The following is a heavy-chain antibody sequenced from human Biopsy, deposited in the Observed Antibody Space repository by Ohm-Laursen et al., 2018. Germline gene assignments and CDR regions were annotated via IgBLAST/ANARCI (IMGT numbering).Heavy chain of an antibody. CDR3: ARDASPWGNGDVFDV. D-gene: IGHD3-16*01. V-gene: IGHV3-74*01. Sequence: SLRLSCAASGFTFSIYWMHWVRQAPGKGLVWVSSINSDGSRITYADSMKGRFTISRDNAKNSLYLKMSSLRAEDTALYYCARDASPWGNGDVFDVWGQGTMVTVSS. J-gene: IGHJ3*01. CDR2: INSDGSRI. CDR1: GFTFSIYW.